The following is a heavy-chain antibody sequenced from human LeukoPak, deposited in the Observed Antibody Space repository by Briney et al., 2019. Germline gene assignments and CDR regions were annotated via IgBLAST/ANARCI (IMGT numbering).Heavy chain of an antibody. CDR3: ARDRVGAIPYYFDY. Sequence: PGGSLRLSCAASGFTFNTYNMNWVRQAPGKGLEWVSSISGSGRYIYYADSVKGRFTISRDNSKNTLYLQMNSLRAEDTAVYYCARDRVGAIPYYFDYWGQGTLVTVSS. D-gene: IGHD1-26*01. CDR1: GFTFNTYN. J-gene: IGHJ4*02. CDR2: ISGSGRYI. V-gene: IGHV3-21*04.